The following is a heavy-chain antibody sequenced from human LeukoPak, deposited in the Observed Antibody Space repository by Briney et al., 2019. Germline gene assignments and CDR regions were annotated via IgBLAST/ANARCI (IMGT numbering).Heavy chain of an antibody. V-gene: IGHV1-2*02. CDR3: ARVGLILGFGELLYEYYFDY. J-gene: IGHJ4*02. CDR1: GYTFTGYY. CDR2: INPNSGGT. D-gene: IGHD3-10*01. Sequence: ASVKVSCKASGYTFTGYYMHWVRQAPGQGLEWMGWINPNSGGTNYAQKFQGRVTMTRDTSISTAYMELSRLRSDDTAMYYCARVGLILGFGELLYEYYFDYWGQGTLVTVSS.